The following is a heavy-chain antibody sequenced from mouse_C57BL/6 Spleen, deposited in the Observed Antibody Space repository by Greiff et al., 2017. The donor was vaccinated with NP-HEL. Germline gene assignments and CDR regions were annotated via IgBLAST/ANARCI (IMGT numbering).Heavy chain of an antibody. CDR2: IDPETGGT. Sequence: QVQLQQSGAELVRPGASVTLSCKASGYTFTDYEMHWVKQTPVHGLEWIGAIDPETGGTAYNQKFKGKAILTADKSSSTAYMELRSLTSEDSAVYYCTRGGANDGYYGGAMDYWGQGTSVTVSS. CDR1: GYTFTDYE. D-gene: IGHD2-3*01. CDR3: TRGGANDGYYGGAMDY. V-gene: IGHV1-15*01. J-gene: IGHJ4*01.